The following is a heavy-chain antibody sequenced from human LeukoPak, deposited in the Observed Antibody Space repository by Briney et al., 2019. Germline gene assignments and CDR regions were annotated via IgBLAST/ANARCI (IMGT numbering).Heavy chain of an antibody. CDR2: INTNTGNP. CDR3: ARDLENYDSSGYLI. D-gene: IGHD3-22*01. Sequence: ASVKVSCKASGYTFTSYAMNWVRQAPGRGLEWMGWINTNTGNPTYAQGFTGRFVFSLDTSVSTAYLQISSLKAEDTAVYYCARDLENYDSSGYLIWGQGTLVTVSS. V-gene: IGHV7-4-1*02. CDR1: GYTFTSYA. J-gene: IGHJ4*02.